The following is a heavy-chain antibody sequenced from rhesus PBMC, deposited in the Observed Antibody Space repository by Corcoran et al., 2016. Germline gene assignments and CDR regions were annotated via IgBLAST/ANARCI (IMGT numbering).Heavy chain of an antibody. Sequence: QVTLKESGPALVKPTQTLTLTCTFSGFSLTTSGMGVGWIRQPPGKALEWLALIFWDEEKRYSPSLKSRLTLSKDTSKNQVVLTMTDMDPVDTATYYCARGYSGNYGLDSWGQGVVVTVSS. CDR1: GFSLTTSGMG. J-gene: IGHJ6*01. CDR3: ARGYSGNYGLDS. V-gene: IGHV2-174*01. CDR2: IFWDEEK. D-gene: IGHD1-44*01.